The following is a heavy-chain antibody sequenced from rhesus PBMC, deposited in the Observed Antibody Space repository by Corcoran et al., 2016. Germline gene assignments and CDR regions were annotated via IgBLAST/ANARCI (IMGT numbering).Heavy chain of an antibody. Sequence: QVQLQESGPGLVKPSETLPLTCAVSGASISSKNWNWIRQAPGKGLEWIGRIYGSGVTTDYNPPSTSRFTIAIDTSKNQFSRKLSSVTAADTAVYYCARWDCSGGVCYGFGFDYWGQGVLVTVSS. CDR2: IYGSGVTT. J-gene: IGHJ4*01. CDR3: ARWDCSGGVCYGFGFDY. CDR1: GASISSKN. V-gene: IGHV4S2*01. D-gene: IGHD2-8*01.